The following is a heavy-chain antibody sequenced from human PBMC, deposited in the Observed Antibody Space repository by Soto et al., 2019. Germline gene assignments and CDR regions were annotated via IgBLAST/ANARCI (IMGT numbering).Heavy chain of an antibody. CDR3: AGVASFRVIDV. CDR2: TYYRSKWYN. D-gene: IGHD2-21*01. V-gene: IGHV6-1*01. J-gene: IGHJ6*02. CDR1: GNSVSSNSAA. Sequence: SQTLSLTCVISGNSVSSNSAAWIWIRQSPSRGLEWLGRTYYRSKWYNDYAVSVKSRITINPDTSKNQFSLHLDSVIPEDTAVYYCAGVASFRVIDVWGQGSPVTGSS.